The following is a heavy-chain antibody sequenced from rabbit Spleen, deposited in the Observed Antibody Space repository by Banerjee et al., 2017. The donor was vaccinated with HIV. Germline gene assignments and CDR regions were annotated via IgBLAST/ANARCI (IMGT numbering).Heavy chain of an antibody. J-gene: IGHJ4*01. CDR3: ARDLAGVIGWNFNL. CDR1: GVSLNDKDV. D-gene: IGHD4-1*01. Sequence: EQLEESGGGLVKPEGSLTLTCKASGVSLNDKDVMCWVRQAPGKGLEWIACIYVGSGGGTKYASWAKGRFTISKTSSTTVTLQMTSLTVADTATYFCARDLAGVIGWNFNLWGPGTLVTVS. V-gene: IGHV1S45*01. CDR2: IYVGSGGGT.